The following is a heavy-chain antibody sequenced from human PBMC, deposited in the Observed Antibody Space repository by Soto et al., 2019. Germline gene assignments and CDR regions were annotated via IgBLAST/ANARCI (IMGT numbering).Heavy chain of an antibody. D-gene: IGHD3-10*01. Sequence: SETLSLTCTVSGGSMSSNNYYWTWIRQPPGKGLEWIGYIYYSGSTNYNPSLKSRVTISVDTSKNQFSLKLSSVTAADTAVYYCARVPFYYYGSGSYYNGAGYYGMDVWGQGTTVTVSS. J-gene: IGHJ6*02. CDR2: IYYSGST. V-gene: IGHV4-61*01. CDR3: ARVPFYYYGSGSYYNGAGYYGMDV. CDR1: GGSMSSNNYY.